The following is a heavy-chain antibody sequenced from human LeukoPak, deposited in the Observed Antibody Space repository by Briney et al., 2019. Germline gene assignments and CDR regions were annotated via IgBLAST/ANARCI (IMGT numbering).Heavy chain of an antibody. CDR3: ARDLGQYYDTSDNWFDP. CDR1: GFTFSNYA. J-gene: IGHJ5*02. D-gene: IGHD3-22*01. Sequence: GGSLRLSCAASGFTFSNYAMSWVRQAPGKGLEWVSRINSDGINTGYADSVKGRFTISRDNAKNTLNLQMNSLRAEDTAVYYCARDLGQYYDTSDNWFDPWGQGTLVTVSS. V-gene: IGHV3-74*01. CDR2: INSDGINT.